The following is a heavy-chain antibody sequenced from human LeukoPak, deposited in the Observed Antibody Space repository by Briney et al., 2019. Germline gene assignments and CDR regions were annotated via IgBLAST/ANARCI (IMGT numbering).Heavy chain of an antibody. V-gene: IGHV1-2*02. CDR2: INPNSGGT. D-gene: IGHD5-18*01. Sequence: GASVKVSCKASGYTFTGYYMHWVRQAPGQGLEWMGWINPNSGGTNYAQKFQGRVTMTRGTSISTAYMELSRLRSDDTAVYYCARGFDTAVVFEEFDYWGQGTLVTVSS. CDR3: ARGFDTAVVFEEFDY. CDR1: GYTFTGYY. J-gene: IGHJ4*02.